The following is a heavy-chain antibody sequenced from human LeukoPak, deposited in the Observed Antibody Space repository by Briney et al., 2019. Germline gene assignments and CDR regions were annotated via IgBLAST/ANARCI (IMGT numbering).Heavy chain of an antibody. V-gene: IGHV3-23*01. J-gene: IGHJ3*02. CDR2: ISGSGGST. Sequence: GGSLRLSCAASGFTVSSNYMSWVRQAPGKGLEWVSAISGSGGSTYYADSVKGRFTISRDNSKNTLYLQMNSLRAEDTAVYYCAKYYYDSSGYVDAFDIWGQGTMVTVSS. CDR1: GFTVSSNY. CDR3: AKYYYDSSGYVDAFDI. D-gene: IGHD3-22*01.